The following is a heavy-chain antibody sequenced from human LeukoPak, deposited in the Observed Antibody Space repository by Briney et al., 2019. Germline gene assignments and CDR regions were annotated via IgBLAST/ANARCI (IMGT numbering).Heavy chain of an antibody. J-gene: IGHJ4*02. D-gene: IGHD6-19*01. CDR2: ISAYNGNT. CDR3: ARRPFSGWYGGDPDY. V-gene: IGHV1-18*01. Sequence: ASVKVSCKASGYTFTSYGISWVRQAPGQGLEWMGWISAYNGNTNYAQKLQGRVTMTTDTSTSTAYMELGSLRSDDTAVYYCARRPFSGWYGGDPDYWGQGTLVTVSS. CDR1: GYTFTSYG.